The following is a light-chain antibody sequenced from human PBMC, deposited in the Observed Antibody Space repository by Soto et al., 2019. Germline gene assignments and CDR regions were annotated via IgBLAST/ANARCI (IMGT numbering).Light chain of an antibody. J-gene: IGLJ1*01. V-gene: IGLV1-51*01. CDR2: EDD. CDR1: SSHIGKNY. Sequence: QSVLTQPPSVSAAPRQKVTISCSGGSSHIGKNYVSWYQQLPGTAPKLLLYEDDKRPSGTPDRFSGSKSGTSATLDITGLQNGDEADYYCGTWDDSLSAYVFGTVPKLTVL. CDR3: GTWDDSLSAYV.